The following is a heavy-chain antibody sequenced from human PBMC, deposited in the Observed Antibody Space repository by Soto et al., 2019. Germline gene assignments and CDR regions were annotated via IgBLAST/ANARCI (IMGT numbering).Heavy chain of an antibody. CDR3: ARDGVGYYDSSGYSAYFQH. J-gene: IGHJ1*01. CDR1: GFTVSSNY. D-gene: IGHD3-22*01. Sequence: PGGSLRLSCAASGFTVSSNYMSWVRQAPGKGLEWVSVIYSGGSTYYADSVKGRFTISRDNSKNTLYLQMNSLRAEDTAVYYCARDGVGYYDSSGYSAYFQHWGQGTRVTVAS. V-gene: IGHV3-66*01. CDR2: IYSGGST.